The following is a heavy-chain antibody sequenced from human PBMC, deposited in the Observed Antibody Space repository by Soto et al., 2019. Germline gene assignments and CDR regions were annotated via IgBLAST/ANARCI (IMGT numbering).Heavy chain of an antibody. V-gene: IGHV5-51*01. J-gene: IGHJ4*03. CDR3: ARFRAPRRQLISMSFHL. CDR2: IYPGDSDI. D-gene: IGHD6-13*01. Sequence: PGESLKISCKASGYDFTNYWIVWVRQTPGRGLEWMGMIYPGDSDIRYNPSFRGRVTISADKSITSAFVQWGSLKASDSAIYYCARFRAPRRQLISMSFHLWGLGTLVTVSS. CDR1: GYDFTNYW.